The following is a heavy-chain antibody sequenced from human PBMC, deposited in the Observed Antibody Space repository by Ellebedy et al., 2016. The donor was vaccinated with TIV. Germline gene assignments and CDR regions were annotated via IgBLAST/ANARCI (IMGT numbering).Heavy chain of an antibody. V-gene: IGHV4-31*03. Sequence: SETLSLXXTVSGDSISSGDHYWSWIRQYPGKGLEWIVNIYYSGSTYYNPSLKSRLTISVDTSKSQSSLRLSSVTAADTAPYYCARARVNRDIVYGNWFDPWGQGTLVTVSS. CDR1: GDSISSGDHY. J-gene: IGHJ5*02. CDR2: IYYSGST. CDR3: ARARVNRDIVYGNWFDP. D-gene: IGHD2-15*01.